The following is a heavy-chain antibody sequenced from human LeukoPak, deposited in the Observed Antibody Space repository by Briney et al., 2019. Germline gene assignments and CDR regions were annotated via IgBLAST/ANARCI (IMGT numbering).Heavy chain of an antibody. CDR3: ITPLPYSAQ. D-gene: IGHD2-21*01. V-gene: IGHV3-7*03. CDR2: VKPDGSEK. CDR1: GFTFSNYW. Sequence: GGSLRLSCAASGFTFSNYWMTWVRQAPGKGLEWVAHVKPDGSEKSYVDSVKGRFTISRDNAQNSLYLQMNSLKTEDTAVYYCITPLPYSAQGGQGTLVTVSS. J-gene: IGHJ4*02.